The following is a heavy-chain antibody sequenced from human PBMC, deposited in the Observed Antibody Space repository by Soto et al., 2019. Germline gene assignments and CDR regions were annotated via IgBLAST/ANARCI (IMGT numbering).Heavy chain of an antibody. V-gene: IGHV3-21*01. CDR1: GINFSAYS. CDR2: ISSRSTYV. CDR3: ARDRGNWKYCDY. Sequence: EVQLVESGGGLVKPGGSLRLSCEGSGINFSAYSMNWVRQIPGRGLEWVSSISSRSTYVYYADSVRSRFSISRDNAKNSVYLQMNGLRAEDTAMYYCARDRGNWKYCDYWGRGTLVTVSS. D-gene: IGHD1-1*01. J-gene: IGHJ4*02.